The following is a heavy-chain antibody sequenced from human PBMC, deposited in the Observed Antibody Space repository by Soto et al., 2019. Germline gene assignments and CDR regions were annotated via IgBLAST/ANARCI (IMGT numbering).Heavy chain of an antibody. Sequence: GSSVKVSCKASGYTFTGYYMHWVRQAPGQGLEWMGWINPNSGGTNYAQKFQGWVTMTRDTSISTAYMELSRLRSDDTAVYYCARAEVTAMEPYYYYGMDVWGQATTVTVSS. J-gene: IGHJ6*02. V-gene: IGHV1-2*04. CDR3: ARAEVTAMEPYYYYGMDV. CDR2: INPNSGGT. D-gene: IGHD5-18*01. CDR1: GYTFTGYY.